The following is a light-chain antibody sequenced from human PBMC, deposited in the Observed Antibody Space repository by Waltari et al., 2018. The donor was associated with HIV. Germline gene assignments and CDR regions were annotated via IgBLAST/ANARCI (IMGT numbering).Light chain of an antibody. J-gene: IGKJ3*01. V-gene: IGKV3-20*01. CDR3: QQYGSSPLFT. CDR2: GAS. Sequence: EIVLTQSPGTLSLSPGERATLSCRASQSVSSSHLAWYQQKPGQAPRLLIYGASRGATGIPDRFSGSGSGTDFTLTISRLEPEDFAVYYCQQYGSSPLFTFGPGTKVDIK. CDR1: QSVSSSH.